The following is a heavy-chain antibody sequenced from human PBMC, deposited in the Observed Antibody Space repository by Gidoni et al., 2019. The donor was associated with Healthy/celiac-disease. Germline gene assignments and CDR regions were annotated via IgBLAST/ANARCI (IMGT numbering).Heavy chain of an antibody. J-gene: IGHJ4*02. V-gene: IGHV1-69*04. CDR3: ARGTQSLNDYGDYDTPSKEYYFDY. D-gene: IGHD4-17*01. Sequence: QVQLVQSGAEVKKPGSSVKVSCKASGGTFSSYAISWVRQAPGQGLEWMGRIIPILGIANYAQKFQGRVTITADKSTSTAYMELSSLRSEDTAVYYCARGTQSLNDYGDYDTPSKEYYFDYWGQGTLVTVSS. CDR1: GGTFSSYA. CDR2: IIPILGIA.